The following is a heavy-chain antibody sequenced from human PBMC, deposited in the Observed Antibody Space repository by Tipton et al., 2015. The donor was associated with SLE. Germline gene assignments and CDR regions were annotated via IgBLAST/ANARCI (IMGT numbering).Heavy chain of an antibody. V-gene: IGHV4-39*07. CDR3: ARGQVLVYDFRSGNFGRQFDN. J-gene: IGHJ4*02. CDR2: INHSGST. D-gene: IGHD3-3*01. CDR1: GASISNSRYY. Sequence: LRLSCTVSGASISNSRYYWGCIRQSPGKGLEWIGEINHSGSTTYNPSLKNRVTISSHTSKKQFSLKLTSVTAADTAMYYCARGQVLVYDFRSGNFGRQFDNWGQGILVTVSS.